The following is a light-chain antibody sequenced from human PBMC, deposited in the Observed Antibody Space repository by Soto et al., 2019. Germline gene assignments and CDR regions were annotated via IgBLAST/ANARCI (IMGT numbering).Light chain of an antibody. V-gene: IGLV2-11*01. CDR1: SSDVGTYNY. Sequence: QSALTQPRSVSGSPGQSVTISCTGTSSDVGTYNYVSWYQQHPGKAPKLMIYDVSQRPSGVPDRFSGSKSGNTASLTISGLQAEDESDYYCGSYAGSYTSVLGGGTKLTVL. CDR3: GSYAGSYTSV. CDR2: DVS. J-gene: IGLJ2*01.